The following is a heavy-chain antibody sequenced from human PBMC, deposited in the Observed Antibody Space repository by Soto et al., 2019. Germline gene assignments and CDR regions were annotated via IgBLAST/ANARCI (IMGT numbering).Heavy chain of an antibody. CDR2: IIPIFGTA. D-gene: IGHD2-2*01. CDR3: ARHVPAAGYNYGMDV. V-gene: IGHV1-69*12. J-gene: IGHJ6*02. Sequence: QFQLVQSGAEVKKPGSSVKVSWKASGGPFSSYAISWVRQAPGQGLEWMGGIIPIFGTANYAQKFQGRVTITADESTFTAYLELRSLRSEDTAVYYCARHVPAAGYNYGMDVWGQGTTVTVSS. CDR1: GGPFSSYA.